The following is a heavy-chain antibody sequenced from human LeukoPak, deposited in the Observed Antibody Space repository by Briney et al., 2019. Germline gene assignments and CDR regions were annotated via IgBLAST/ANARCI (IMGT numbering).Heavy chain of an antibody. J-gene: IGHJ4*02. D-gene: IGHD1-26*01. V-gene: IGHV3-48*03. Sequence: GGSLRLSCAASGFTFSSYEMNWVRQAPGKGLEWVSYISSSGSTIYYADSVKGRFTISRDNAKNSLYLQMNSLRAEDTALYYCARDTLGGSYRTLDYWGQGTLVTVSS. CDR3: ARDTLGGSYRTLDY. CDR1: GFTFSSYE. CDR2: ISSSGSTI.